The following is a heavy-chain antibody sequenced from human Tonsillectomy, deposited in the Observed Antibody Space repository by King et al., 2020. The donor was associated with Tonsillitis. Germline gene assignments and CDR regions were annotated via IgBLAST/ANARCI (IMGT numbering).Heavy chain of an antibody. D-gene: IGHD6-19*01. CDR1: GFTFSSFA. Sequence: VQLVESGGGLVQPGGSLRLSCAASGFTFSSFAMSLVRQAPGKGLEWVSAISASGGSTYYADSVQGRFTISRDNSKNTLFLQMNCLRAEDTAVYYCAKDLNSRIAVADNFNYWGQGTLVTVSS. V-gene: IGHV3-23*04. CDR2: ISASGGST. CDR3: AKDLNSRIAVADNFNY. J-gene: IGHJ4*02.